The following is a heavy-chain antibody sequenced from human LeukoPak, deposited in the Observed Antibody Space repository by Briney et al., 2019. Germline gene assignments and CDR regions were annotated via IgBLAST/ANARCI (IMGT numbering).Heavy chain of an antibody. CDR3: VRAVPSYYYGMDV. V-gene: IGHV4-30-4*01. J-gene: IGHJ6*02. CDR1: GGSISSGDDY. Sequence: SQTLSLTCTVSGGSISSGDDYWSWIRQPPGKGLEWIGYIYYSGSTYYNPSLKSRVTISVDTSNNQFSLKLSSVTAADTAVYYCVRAVPSYYYGMDVWGQGTTVTVSS. CDR2: IYYSGST.